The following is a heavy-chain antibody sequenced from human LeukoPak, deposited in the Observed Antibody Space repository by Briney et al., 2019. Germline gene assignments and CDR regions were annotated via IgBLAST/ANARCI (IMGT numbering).Heavy chain of an antibody. CDR3: ARGGTYYPCIDY. CDR2: ISAYNGKT. Sequence: ASVKVSCKASGYTFSTTYINWVRQAPGQGLEWMGRISAYNGKTSYAQKFQGRVTMTTDSSTTAAYMDLASLRSDDTAVYYCARGGTYYPCIDYWGQGTLVIVSS. V-gene: IGHV1-18*01. D-gene: IGHD1-26*01. CDR1: GYTFSTTY. J-gene: IGHJ4*01.